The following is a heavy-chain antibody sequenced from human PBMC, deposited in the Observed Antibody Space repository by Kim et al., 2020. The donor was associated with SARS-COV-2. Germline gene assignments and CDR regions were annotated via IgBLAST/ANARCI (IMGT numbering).Heavy chain of an antibody. CDR2: MSGKGSST. CDR1: GFTLSSNW. CDR3: AQGPWGAGCP. V-gene: IGHV3-74*01. J-gene: IGHJ5*02. D-gene: IGHD1-1*01. Sequence: GGSLRLSCTVSGFTLSSNWMRWVRQAPGKGLAWVSRMSGKGSSTNYADPVKGRFTISSDNAKNTLFLQMDSLRVDATAVYYCAQGPWGAGCPWGHG.